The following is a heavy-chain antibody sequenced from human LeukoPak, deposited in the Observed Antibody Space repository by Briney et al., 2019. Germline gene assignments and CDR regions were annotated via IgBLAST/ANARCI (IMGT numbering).Heavy chain of an antibody. CDR1: GFTFSSDG. V-gene: IGHV3-30*18. Sequence: PGGSLTLSCAASGFTFSSDGMHWVRQAPGRGLEWVAVTLYDGSKKYYAASVKSRVTISRDNSKNMLYLQMNSLRAEDTAVYYCAKDLELLYYCGSGRDAFDVWGQGTMVTVSS. CDR2: TLYDGSKK. D-gene: IGHD3-10*01. CDR3: AKDLELLYYCGSGRDAFDV. J-gene: IGHJ3*01.